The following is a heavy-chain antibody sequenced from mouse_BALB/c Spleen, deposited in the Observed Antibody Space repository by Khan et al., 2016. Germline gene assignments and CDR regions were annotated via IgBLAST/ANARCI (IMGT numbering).Heavy chain of an antibody. CDR2: INTNTGEP. J-gene: IGHJ2*01. CDR3: ARGVLNVIY. D-gene: IGHD1-3*01. CDR1: GYTFKNYG. Sequence: QIQLVQSGPELKKPGETVKISCKASGYTFKNYGMNWVKQAPGKGLKWMGWINTNTGEPTYAEEFKGRFSFALETSASTEYMQINNLKYEDTATCSCARGVLNVIYWCQRTTLTVAS. V-gene: IGHV9-3*02.